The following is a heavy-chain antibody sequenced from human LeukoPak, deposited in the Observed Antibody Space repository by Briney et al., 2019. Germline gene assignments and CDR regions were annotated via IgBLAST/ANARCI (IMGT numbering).Heavy chain of an antibody. Sequence: ASVKVSCKASGYTFTGYYMHWVRQAPGQGLEWMGWINPNSGGTNYAQKFQGRVTMTRDTSISTAYMELSRLRSDDTAVYYCARDLVLMVRGVISDYWGQGTLVTVPS. CDR2: INPNSGGT. V-gene: IGHV1-2*02. D-gene: IGHD3-10*01. CDR1: GYTFTGYY. CDR3: ARDLVLMVRGVISDY. J-gene: IGHJ4*02.